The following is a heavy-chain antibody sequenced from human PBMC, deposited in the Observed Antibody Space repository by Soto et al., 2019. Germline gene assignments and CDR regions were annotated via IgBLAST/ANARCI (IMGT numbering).Heavy chain of an antibody. Sequence: QVQLQESGPGLVKPSETLSLTCTVSGGSVSSGRYYWSWIRQPPGKGLEWIRYIYYSGSTNYNPSLKSRVTMSVDTSKTQFSLKLSSVTGADTAVYYCARASRSSRRFDPWGQGTLVTVSS. CDR1: GGSVSSGRYY. CDR2: IYYSGST. V-gene: IGHV4-61*01. D-gene: IGHD6-13*01. J-gene: IGHJ5*02. CDR3: ARASRSSRRFDP.